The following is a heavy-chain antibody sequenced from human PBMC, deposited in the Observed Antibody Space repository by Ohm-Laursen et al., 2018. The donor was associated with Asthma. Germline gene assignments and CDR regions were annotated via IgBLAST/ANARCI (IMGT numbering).Heavy chain of an antibody. CDR1: GYSFTDYY. CDR2: IIPIFGTA. V-gene: IGHV1-69*01. J-gene: IGHJ5*02. Sequence: GSSVKVSCKTSGYSFTDYYINWVRQAPGQGLEWMGGIIPIFGTANYAQKFQGRVTITADESTSTAYMELSSLRSEDTAVYYCAREGSSSWSRWFDPWGQGTLVTVSS. D-gene: IGHD6-13*01. CDR3: AREGSSSWSRWFDP.